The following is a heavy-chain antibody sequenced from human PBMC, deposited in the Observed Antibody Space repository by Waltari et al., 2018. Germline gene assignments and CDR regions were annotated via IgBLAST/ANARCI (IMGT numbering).Heavy chain of an antibody. CDR1: GGSISSYY. J-gene: IGHJ6*02. V-gene: IGHV4-59*01. D-gene: IGHD5-12*01. CDR3: ASADGYSGYVRGYYYYGMDV. CDR2: IYYSGST. Sequence: QVQLQESGPGLVKPSETLSLTCTVSGGSISSYYWSWIRQPPGKGLEWIGYIYYSGSTNYNPSLKSRVTISVDTSKNQFSLKLSSVTAADTAVYYCASADGYSGYVRGYYYYGMDVWGQGTTVTVSS.